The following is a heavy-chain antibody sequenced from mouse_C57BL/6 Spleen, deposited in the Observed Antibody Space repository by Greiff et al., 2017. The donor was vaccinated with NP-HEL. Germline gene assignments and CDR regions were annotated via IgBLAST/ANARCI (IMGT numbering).Heavy chain of an antibody. CDR1: GYTFTSYW. Sequence: VQLQQPGAELVKPGASVKLSCKASGYTFTSYWMHWVKQRPGQGLEWIGMIHPNSGSTNYNEKFKSKATLTVDKSSSTAYMQLSSLTSEDSAVYYCARRYGNYGDAMDYWGQGTSVTVSS. D-gene: IGHD2-10*02. CDR3: ARRYGNYGDAMDY. J-gene: IGHJ4*01. CDR2: IHPNSGST. V-gene: IGHV1-64*01.